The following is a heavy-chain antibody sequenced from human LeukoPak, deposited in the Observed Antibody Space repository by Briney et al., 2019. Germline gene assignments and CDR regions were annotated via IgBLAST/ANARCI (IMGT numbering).Heavy chain of an antibody. J-gene: IGHJ4*02. D-gene: IGHD6-13*01. CDR1: GGSFSSNSYY. CDR3: ARNLGYSTLDY. Sequence: SETLSLTCTVSGGSFSSNSYYWGWIRQPPGKGLEWIGSIYYSGSTYYNPSLKSRVTISVDTSKNQFSLSVSSVTAADTAVYYCARNLGYSTLDYWGQGLLVTVSS. V-gene: IGHV4-39*01. CDR2: IYYSGST.